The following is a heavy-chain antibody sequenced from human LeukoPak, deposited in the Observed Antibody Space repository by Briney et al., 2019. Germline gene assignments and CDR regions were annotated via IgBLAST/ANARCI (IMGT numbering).Heavy chain of an antibody. CDR1: GDSFSNNSAA. V-gene: IGHV6-1*01. D-gene: IGHD3-22*01. Sequence: SQTLSLTCAISGDSFSNNSAAWNWIRQSPSRGLEWLGRTYYRSKWYNDYAVSVKSRITINPDTSKNQFSLQLNFVTPEDTAVYYCAREAPDEYYESSVPDAFDVWGQGTMVTVSS. CDR3: AREAPDEYYESSVPDAFDV. J-gene: IGHJ3*01. CDR2: TYYRSKWYN.